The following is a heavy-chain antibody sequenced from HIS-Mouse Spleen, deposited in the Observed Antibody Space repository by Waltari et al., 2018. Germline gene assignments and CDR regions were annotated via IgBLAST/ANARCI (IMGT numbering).Heavy chain of an antibody. J-gene: IGHJ4*02. CDR1: GFTFSSYS. Sequence: EVQLVESGGGLVQPGGSLRLSCAASGFTFSSYSMNWVRQAPGKGLEWVSYISSRSSTIYYADSVKGRFTISRDNAKNSLYLQMNSLRAEDTAVYYCARGASGSYYLVSVSDYWGQGTLVTVSS. CDR2: ISSRSSTI. CDR3: ARGASGSYYLVSVSDY. D-gene: IGHD1-26*01. V-gene: IGHV3-48*01.